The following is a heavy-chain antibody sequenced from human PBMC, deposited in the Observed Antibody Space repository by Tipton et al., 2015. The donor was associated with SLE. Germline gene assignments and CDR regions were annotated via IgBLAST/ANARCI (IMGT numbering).Heavy chain of an antibody. J-gene: IGHJ4*01. D-gene: IGHD3-10*01. Sequence: AGLVKPSETLSLTCAVSGGSFSGNYWTWIRQAPVKGLEWIGEINHSGGTNYNPSLKSRVTISVDRFNNQFTLKMTSVTAADTAVYYCARGAKERITLVRVRPYYFDYWGQGSLVTVSS. CDR2: INHSGGT. V-gene: IGHV4-34*01. CDR3: ARGAKERITLVRVRPYYFDY. CDR1: GGSFSGNY.